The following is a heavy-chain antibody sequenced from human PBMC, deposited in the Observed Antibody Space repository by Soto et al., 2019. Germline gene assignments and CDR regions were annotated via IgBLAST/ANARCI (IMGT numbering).Heavy chain of an antibody. CDR1: GGSFSGYY. D-gene: IGHD4-17*01. V-gene: IGHV4-34*01. Sequence: PSETLSRTCAVYGGSFSGYYWSWIRQPPGKGLEWIGEINHSGSTNYNPSLKSRVTISVDTSKNQFSLKLSSVTAADTAVYYCARTPTVTTDSVDYWGQGTLVTVSS. CDR2: INHSGST. CDR3: ARTPTVTTDSVDY. J-gene: IGHJ4*02.